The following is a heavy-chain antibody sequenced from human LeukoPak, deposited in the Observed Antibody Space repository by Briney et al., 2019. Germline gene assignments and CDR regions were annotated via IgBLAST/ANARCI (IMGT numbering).Heavy chain of an antibody. CDR3: AKDSAPFYCSSTSCWYYFDY. J-gene: IGHJ4*02. D-gene: IGHD2-2*01. CDR1: GFTFDDYA. CDR2: ISWNSGSI. Sequence: PGGSLRLSCAASGFTFDDYAMHWVRQAPRKGLEWVSGISWNSGSIGYADSVKGRFTISRDNAKNSLYLQMNSLRAEDTALYYCAKDSAPFYCSSTSCWYYFDYWGQGTLVTVSP. V-gene: IGHV3-9*01.